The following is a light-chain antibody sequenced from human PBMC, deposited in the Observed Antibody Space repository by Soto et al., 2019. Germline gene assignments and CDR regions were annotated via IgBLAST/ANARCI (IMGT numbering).Light chain of an antibody. CDR2: DAS. CDR3: QQYNIWT. J-gene: IGKJ1*01. V-gene: IGKV1-5*01. CDR1: QRITTW. Sequence: IQMTQSPSTLSASVGDTVTITCRASQRITTWLAWYQQKPGKAPKVLIYDASTLESGVPSRFRGSGSETEFTLTISSLQPDDFATYYCQQYNIWTFGQGTKVEIK.